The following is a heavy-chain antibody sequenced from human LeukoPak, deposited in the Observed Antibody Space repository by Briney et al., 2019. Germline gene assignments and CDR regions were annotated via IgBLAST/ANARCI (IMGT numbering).Heavy chain of an antibody. J-gene: IGHJ4*02. CDR1: TDTFINYD. Sequence: ASVKVSCKAPTDTFINYDINWVRQATGQGLEWIGWMNPNTGNTGYAQNFQGRVTMTRDTSISTAHMELSSLRPEDTAVYYCAVTPSNLSHLDKWGQGTLVTISS. D-gene: IGHD2-2*01. CDR2: MNPNTGNT. V-gene: IGHV1-8*01. CDR3: AVTPSNLSHLDK.